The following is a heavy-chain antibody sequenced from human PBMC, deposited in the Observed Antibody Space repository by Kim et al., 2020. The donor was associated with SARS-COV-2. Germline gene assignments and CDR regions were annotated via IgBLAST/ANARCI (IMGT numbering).Heavy chain of an antibody. CDR2: IDPSDSYT. V-gene: IGHV5-10-1*01. CDR1: GYSFTSYW. Sequence: GESLKISCKGSGYSFTSYWISWVRQMPGKGLEWMGRIDPSDSYTNYSPSFQGHVTISADKSISTAYLQWSSLKASDTAMYYCARQYGDRYYYYYGMDVWGQGTTVTVSS. CDR3: ARQYGDRYYYYYGMDV. D-gene: IGHD4-17*01. J-gene: IGHJ6*02.